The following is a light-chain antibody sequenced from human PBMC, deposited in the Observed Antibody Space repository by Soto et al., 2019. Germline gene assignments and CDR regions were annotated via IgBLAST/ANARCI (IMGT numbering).Light chain of an antibody. CDR2: EVN. CDR3: STFV. V-gene: IGLV2-14*01. J-gene: IGLJ1*01. CDR1: SSDVGGYDY. Sequence: QSVLTQPASVSGSPGQSITISCTGTSSDVGGYDYVSWYQLHPGKAPKLMVFEVNNRPSGVSYRFSGSKSGNTASLTISGLQAEDEADYFCSTFVFGTGTKVTVL.